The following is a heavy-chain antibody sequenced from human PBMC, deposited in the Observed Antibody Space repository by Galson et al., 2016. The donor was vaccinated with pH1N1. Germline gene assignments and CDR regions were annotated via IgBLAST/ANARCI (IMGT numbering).Heavy chain of an antibody. Sequence: SLRLSCAPSGFTFSTFAMGWVRQAPGKGLQWLSAISGGGATTYYIDSVKGRFTISRDNSKNTLYLEMNSLKAEDTALYYCVKYDSIGYYYGRLVNWGQGTLVTVSS. CDR2: ISGGGATT. CDR1: GFTFSTFA. CDR3: VKYDSIGYYYGRLVN. D-gene: IGHD3-22*01. J-gene: IGHJ4*02. V-gene: IGHV3-23*01.